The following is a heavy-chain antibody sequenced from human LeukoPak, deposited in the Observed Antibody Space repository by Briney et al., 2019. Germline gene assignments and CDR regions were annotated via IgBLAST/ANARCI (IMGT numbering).Heavy chain of an antibody. V-gene: IGHV3-7*01. CDR3: VRDSPGYGAYDFD. J-gene: IGHJ4*02. CDR1: GFTFSTYS. CDR2: IKEDGSAK. D-gene: IGHD5-12*01. Sequence: GGSLRLSCAASGFTFSTYSMNWVRQAPGKGLEWVANIKEDGSAKYYVDSVKGRFTISRDNAKNSLYLQMNNLSAEDTAVYYCVRDSPGYGAYDFDWGQGTLVTVSS.